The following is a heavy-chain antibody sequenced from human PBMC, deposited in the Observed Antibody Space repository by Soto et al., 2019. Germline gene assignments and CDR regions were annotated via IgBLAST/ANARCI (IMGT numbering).Heavy chain of an antibody. CDR3: ARGAARRPDYYYYGMDV. CDR2: ISAYNGNT. Sequence: ASVKVSCKASGYTFTSYGISWVRQAPGQGLEWMGWISAYNGNTNYAQKLQGRVTMTTDTSTSTAYMELRSLRSDDTAVYYCARGAARRPDYYYYGMDVWGQGTTVTVSS. D-gene: IGHD6-6*01. V-gene: IGHV1-18*04. CDR1: GYTFTSYG. J-gene: IGHJ6*02.